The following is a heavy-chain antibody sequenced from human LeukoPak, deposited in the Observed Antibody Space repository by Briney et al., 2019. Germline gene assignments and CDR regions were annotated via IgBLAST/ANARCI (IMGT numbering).Heavy chain of an antibody. CDR2: VKQDGSEK. V-gene: IGHV3-7*01. Sequence: PGGSLRLSCAASGFTFGNNWMAWVRQAPGKGLEWVANVKQDGSEKYYADSVKGRFTISRDNAKNSLFLQMSSLRGADTAVYHCARWSYVSGWYYLDSWGQGTLVTVSS. J-gene: IGHJ4*02. CDR3: ARWSYVSGWYYLDS. D-gene: IGHD6-19*01. CDR1: GFTFGNNW.